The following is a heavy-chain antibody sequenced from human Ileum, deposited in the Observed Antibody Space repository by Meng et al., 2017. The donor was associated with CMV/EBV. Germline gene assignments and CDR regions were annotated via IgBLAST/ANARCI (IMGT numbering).Heavy chain of an antibody. D-gene: IGHD2-15*01. CDR3: VRQVVAASFDY. J-gene: IGHJ4*02. Sequence: QVNVQESGPGLVKSSPTLSLTCTVSGGSITSSNYYWSWIRQPPERGLEWIGYIYYSGSPYYKPSLKRRVTISFDTSKNQFSLNLRSVTATDSAVYYCVRQVVAASFDYWGQGALVTVSS. V-gene: IGHV4-30-4*08. CDR2: IYYSGSP. CDR1: GGSITSSNYY.